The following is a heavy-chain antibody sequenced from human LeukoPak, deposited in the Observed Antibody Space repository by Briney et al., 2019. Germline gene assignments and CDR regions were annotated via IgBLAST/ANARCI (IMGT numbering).Heavy chain of an antibody. CDR1: GYTFTNYD. CDR3: AREDYYGSGSFSNWFDP. J-gene: IGHJ5*02. Sequence: GASVKVSCKASGYTFTNYDINWVRQATGQGLEWMGWMNPHSANTGYSQKFQGRITMTWNTSISTAYMELSSLRSEDTAIYYCAREDYYGSGSFSNWFDPWGQETLVTVSS. CDR2: MNPHSANT. V-gene: IGHV1-8*01. D-gene: IGHD3-10*01.